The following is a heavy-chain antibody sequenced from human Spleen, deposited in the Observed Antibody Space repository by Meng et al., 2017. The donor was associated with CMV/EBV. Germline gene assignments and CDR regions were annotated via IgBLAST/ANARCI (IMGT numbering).Heavy chain of an antibody. D-gene: IGHD5-18*01. CDR3: ARADTNSSYYFDY. J-gene: IGHJ4*02. V-gene: IGHV5-51*01. CDR1: GYSFTSYW. CDR2: IYPGDSDT. Sequence: KVSCKGSGYSFTSYWIGWVRQMPGKGLDWMGIIYPGDSDTRYSPSFQGQVTISADKSISTAYLQWTSLKASDTAIYYCARADTNSSYYFDYWGQGTLVTVSS.